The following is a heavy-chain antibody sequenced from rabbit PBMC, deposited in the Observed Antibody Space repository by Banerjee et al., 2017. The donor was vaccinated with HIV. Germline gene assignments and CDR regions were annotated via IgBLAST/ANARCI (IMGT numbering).Heavy chain of an antibody. CDR2: IYSSSSGRA. CDR3: ARDGDGYGGPSLTRLDL. CDR1: GIAFSSSY. Sequence: QEQLVESGGDLVKPGASLTLTRTASGIAFSSSYMCWVRQAPGKGLEWIGCIYSSSSGRAYYASWAKGRFTISKTSSTTVTLQMTSLTAADTATYFCARDGDGYGGPSLTRLDLWGPGTL. J-gene: IGHJ3*01. V-gene: IGHV1S45*01. D-gene: IGHD6-1*01.